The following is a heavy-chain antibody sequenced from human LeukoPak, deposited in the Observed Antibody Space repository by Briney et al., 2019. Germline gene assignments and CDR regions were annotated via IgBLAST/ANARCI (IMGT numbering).Heavy chain of an antibody. Sequence: SVKVSCKASGYTFTSYGISWVRQAPGQGLEWMGGIIPIFGTANYAQKFQGRVTINADKSTSTAYMELSSLRSEDTAVYYCARDEGAKIAFAIWGQGTMVTVSS. CDR3: ARDEGAKIAFAI. V-gene: IGHV1-69*06. CDR1: GYTFTSYG. CDR2: IIPIFGTA. D-gene: IGHD1-26*01. J-gene: IGHJ3*02.